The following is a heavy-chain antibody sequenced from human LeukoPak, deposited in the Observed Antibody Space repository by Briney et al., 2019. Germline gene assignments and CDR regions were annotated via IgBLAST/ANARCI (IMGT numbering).Heavy chain of an antibody. Sequence: SETLSLTCTVSGGSISSYYWSWIRQPPGKGLEWIGRIYTSGSTNYNPSLKSRVTISVDTSKNQFSLKLSSVTAADTAVYYCAREYYDRWKTSWFDPWGQGTLVTVSS. CDR3: AREYYDRWKTSWFDP. CDR1: GGSISSYY. D-gene: IGHD3-22*01. J-gene: IGHJ5*02. CDR2: IYTSGST. V-gene: IGHV4-4*08.